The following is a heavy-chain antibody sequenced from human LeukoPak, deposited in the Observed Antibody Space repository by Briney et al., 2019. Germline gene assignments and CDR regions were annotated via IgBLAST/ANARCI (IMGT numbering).Heavy chain of an antibody. CDR1: GGSIGSDY. J-gene: IGHJ6*02. D-gene: IGHD3-10*02. V-gene: IGHV4-59*12. Sequence: SETLSLTCTVSGGSIGSDYWSWIRQPPGKGLEWIVYIYYTGSTKDNPSLKSRVTISVDTSKNQFSLRLSAVTAADTAVYYCAREMLGPDYGLDVWGQGTTVTVS. CDR3: AREMLGPDYGLDV. CDR2: IYYTGST.